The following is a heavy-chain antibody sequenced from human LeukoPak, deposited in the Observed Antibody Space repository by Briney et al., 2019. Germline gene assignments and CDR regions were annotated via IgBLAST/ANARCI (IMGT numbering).Heavy chain of an antibody. CDR1: GFTFSSYA. CDR2: IKQDGSEK. Sequence: PGGSLRLSCAASGFTFSSYAMSWVRQAPGKGLEWVANIKQDGSEKYYVDSVKGRFTISRDNAKNSLYLQMNSLRAEDTAVYYCARDMVRGAYWDWGQGTLVTVSS. D-gene: IGHD3-10*01. J-gene: IGHJ4*02. V-gene: IGHV3-7*01. CDR3: ARDMVRGAYWD.